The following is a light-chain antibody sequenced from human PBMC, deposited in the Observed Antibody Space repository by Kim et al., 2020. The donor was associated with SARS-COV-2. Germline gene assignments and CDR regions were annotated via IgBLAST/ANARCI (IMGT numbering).Light chain of an antibody. CDR3: AAWDDSLNGYV. V-gene: IGLV1-44*01. Sequence: QLVLTQPPSASGTPGQRVTISCSGSSSNIGSNTVNWYQQLPGTAPKLLIYSNNQRPSGVPDRFSGSKSGTSASLAISRLQSEDEADYYCAAWDDSLNGYVFGTGTKVTVL. CDR2: SNN. CDR1: SSNIGSNT. J-gene: IGLJ1*01.